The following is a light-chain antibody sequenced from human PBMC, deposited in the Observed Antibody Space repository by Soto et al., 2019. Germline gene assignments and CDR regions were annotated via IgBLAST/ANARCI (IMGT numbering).Light chain of an antibody. CDR1: SSDVGSYHL. V-gene: IGLV2-23*01. CDR2: EGS. J-gene: IGLJ2*01. CDR3: CSYAGSSTVV. Sequence: QSALTQPASVSGSPGQSITISCTGTSSDVGSYHLVSWYQQHPGKAPKLMIYEGSQRPSGVSNRFSGSKSGNTASLTISGLQAEDEADYYCCSYAGSSTVVFGGGTKLTVL.